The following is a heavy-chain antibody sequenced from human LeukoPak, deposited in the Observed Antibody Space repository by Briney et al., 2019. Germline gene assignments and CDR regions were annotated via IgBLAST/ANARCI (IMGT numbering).Heavy chain of an antibody. J-gene: IGHJ4*02. CDR3: ARVVTMIVVDGFDY. D-gene: IGHD3-22*01. CDR2: INPNSGGT. V-gene: IGHV1-2*02. Sequence: ASVKVSCKASGYTFTGYYMHWVRQAPGQGLEWMGWINPNSGGTNYAQKFQGRVTMTRDTSISTAYMELSRLRSDDTAVYYCARVVTMIVVDGFDYWGQGTLVTVSS. CDR1: GYTFTGYY.